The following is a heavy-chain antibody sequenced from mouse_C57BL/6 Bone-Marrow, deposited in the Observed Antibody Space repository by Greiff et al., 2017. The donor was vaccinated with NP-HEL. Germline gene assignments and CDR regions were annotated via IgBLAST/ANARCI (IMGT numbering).Heavy chain of an antibody. J-gene: IGHJ1*03. CDR1: GYAFSSSW. V-gene: IGHV1-82*01. CDR3: ARRVVYYDYDYWYFDV. CDR2: IYPGDGDT. D-gene: IGHD2-4*01. Sequence: VKLVESGPELVKPGASVKISCKASGYAFSSSWMNWVKQRPGKGLEWIGRIYPGDGDTNYNGKFKGKATLTADKSSSTAYMQLSSLTSEDSAVYFCARRVVYYDYDYWYFDVWGTGTTVTVSS.